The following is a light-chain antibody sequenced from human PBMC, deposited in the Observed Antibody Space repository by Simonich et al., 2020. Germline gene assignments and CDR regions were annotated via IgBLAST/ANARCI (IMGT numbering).Light chain of an antibody. V-gene: IGKV1-33*01. CDR2: DAS. CDR1: QGISSA. CDR3: QQYDNLPLT. Sequence: IQLTQSPSSLSASVGDRVTITCRASQGISSALAWYQQKPGKAPKLLIYDASNLETGVPSRFSGSGSGTDFTFTISSLQPEDIATYYWQQYDNLPLTFGGGTKVEIK. J-gene: IGKJ4*01.